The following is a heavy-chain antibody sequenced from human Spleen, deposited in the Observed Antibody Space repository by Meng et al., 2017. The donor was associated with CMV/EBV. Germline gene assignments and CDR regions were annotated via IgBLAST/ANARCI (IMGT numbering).Heavy chain of an antibody. CDR1: GYTFTSYG. Sequence: ASVKVSCKASGYTFTSYGISWVRQAPGQGLEWMGWISAYNGNTNYAQKLQGRVTMTTDTSTSTAYMELSSLRSEDTAVYYCARGTQLRFLEWLFMNDAFDIWGQGTMVTVS. CDR3: ARGTQLRFLEWLFMNDAFDI. D-gene: IGHD3-3*01. CDR2: ISAYNGNT. V-gene: IGHV1-18*01. J-gene: IGHJ3*02.